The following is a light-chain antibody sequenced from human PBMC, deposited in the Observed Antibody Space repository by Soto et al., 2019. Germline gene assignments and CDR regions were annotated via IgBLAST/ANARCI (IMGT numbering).Light chain of an antibody. J-gene: IGKJ2*01. CDR1: QSIARF. V-gene: IGKV1-39*01. Sequence: DLQMTQSPSSLFAAVGDRVTITCRASQSIARFLNWYQQKPGEVPKLLIFGASYLRSGVPSRFSGSGSGTHFALTITSLQPEDFATYFCQQSHIAPYTFGQGTNL. CDR2: GAS. CDR3: QQSHIAPYT.